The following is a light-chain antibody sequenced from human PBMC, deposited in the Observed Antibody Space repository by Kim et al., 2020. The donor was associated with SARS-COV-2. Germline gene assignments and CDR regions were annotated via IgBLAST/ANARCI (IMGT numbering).Light chain of an antibody. V-gene: IGKV4-1*01. CDR1: QSVLYSPNNKNY. CDR2: WAS. Sequence: RATINCKSSQSVLYSPNNKNYLAWYQQKPGQPPKLLIYWASTRESGVPDRFSGSGSGTDFTLTISSLQAEDVAVYYCQQCYSSPVTFGGGTKLEIK. CDR3: QQCYSSPVT. J-gene: IGKJ4*01.